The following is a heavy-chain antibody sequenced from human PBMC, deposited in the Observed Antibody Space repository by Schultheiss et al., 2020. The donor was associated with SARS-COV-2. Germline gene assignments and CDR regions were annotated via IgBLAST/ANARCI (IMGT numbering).Heavy chain of an antibody. V-gene: IGHV1-69*13. CDR3: AIFNPELYYFDY. D-gene: IGHD3-10*01. J-gene: IGHJ4*02. Sequence: SVKVSCKASGGTFSSYAISWVRQAPGQGLEWMGGIIPIFGTANYAQKFQGRVTITADESTSTAYMELSSLRSEDTAVYYCAIFNPELYYFDYWGQGTLVTVSS. CDR1: GGTFSSYA. CDR2: IIPIFGTA.